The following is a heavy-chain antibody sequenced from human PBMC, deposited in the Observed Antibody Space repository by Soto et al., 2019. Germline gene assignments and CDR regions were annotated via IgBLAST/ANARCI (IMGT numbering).Heavy chain of an antibody. CDR2: FHYSENT. D-gene: IGHD2-2*01. J-gene: IGHJ6*02. CDR1: GGSISSGPYS. CDR3: ARLGGYCSSSSCYGYYGMDV. Sequence: SETLSLTCTVSGGSISSGPYSCGWIRQPPGAVLEWIGTFHYSENTYYNPSLESRVTISVDTSKNQFSLKVTSVTVADTTVYYCARLGGYCSSSSCYGYYGMDVWGQGTTVTVSS. V-gene: IGHV4-39*01.